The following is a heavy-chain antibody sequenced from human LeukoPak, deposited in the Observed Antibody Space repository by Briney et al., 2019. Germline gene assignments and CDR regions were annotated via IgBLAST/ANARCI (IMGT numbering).Heavy chain of an antibody. V-gene: IGHV3-30*18. CDR2: ISYDGSNK. Sequence: WGALRLFCGTPWFTLKSLCLQLVRPGSSKGLEWVAVISYDGSNKYYADSVKGRFTISRDNSKNTLYLQMDSLRAEDTAVYYCAKASPSDYWGQGTLVTVSS. CDR1: FTLKSLC. CDR3: AKASPSDY. J-gene: IGHJ4*02.